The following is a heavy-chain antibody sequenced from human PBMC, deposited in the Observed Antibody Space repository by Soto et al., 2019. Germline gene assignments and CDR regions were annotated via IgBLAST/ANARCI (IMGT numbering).Heavy chain of an antibody. V-gene: IGHV4-39*01. CDR1: GGSISSSSYY. D-gene: IGHD6-19*01. Sequence: NPSETLSLTCTVSGGSISSSSYYWGWIRQPPGKGLEWIGSIYYSGSTYYNPSLKSRVTISVDTSKNQFSLKLSSVTAADTAVYYCVRHAQWLIRAYWGQGSLVTVSS. J-gene: IGHJ4*02. CDR2: IYYSGST. CDR3: VRHAQWLIRAY.